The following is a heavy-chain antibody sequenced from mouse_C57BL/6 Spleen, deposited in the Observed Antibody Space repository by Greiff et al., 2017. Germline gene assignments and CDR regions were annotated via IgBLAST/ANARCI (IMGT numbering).Heavy chain of an antibody. Sequence: VQLQQPGAELVKPGASVKMSCKASGYTFTSYWITWVKQRPGQGLEWIGDIYPGSGSTNYNEKFKSKATLTVDTSSSTAYMQLSSLTSEDSAVYYCARDGGLRRWFAYWGQGTLVTVSA. D-gene: IGHD2-4*01. J-gene: IGHJ3*01. CDR1: GYTFTSYW. CDR3: ARDGGLRRWFAY. CDR2: IYPGSGST. V-gene: IGHV1-55*01.